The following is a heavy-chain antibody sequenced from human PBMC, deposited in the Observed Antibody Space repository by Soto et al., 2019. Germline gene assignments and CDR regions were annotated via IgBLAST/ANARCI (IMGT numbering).Heavy chain of an antibody. CDR1: WFTSSFYS. Sequence: PGGSLRLSCAAPWFTSSFYSMDWVRQAPGKGLEWVSSISSSSTYIHYADSVKGRFTISRDNAKNSLYLQMNSLSAEDTAVYYCASQTSGYYYYGMDVWGQGTTVTVSS. CDR3: ASQTSGYYYYGMDV. V-gene: IGHV3-21*01. CDR2: ISSSSTYI. J-gene: IGHJ6*02.